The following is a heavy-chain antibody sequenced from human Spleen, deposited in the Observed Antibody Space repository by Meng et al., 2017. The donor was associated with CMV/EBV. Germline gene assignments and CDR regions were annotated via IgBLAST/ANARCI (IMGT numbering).Heavy chain of an antibody. D-gene: IGHD6-19*01. Sequence: GESLKISCAASGFTFSSYSMNWVRQAPGKGLEWVALIQFDGSNKYYADSVKGRFTVSRDNSKSTLYLQMNSLRPDDTAMYYCARVLAVSGSTWGQGTLVTVSS. J-gene: IGHJ4*02. V-gene: IGHV3-30*03. CDR3: ARVLAVSGST. CDR1: GFTFSSYS. CDR2: IQFDGSNK.